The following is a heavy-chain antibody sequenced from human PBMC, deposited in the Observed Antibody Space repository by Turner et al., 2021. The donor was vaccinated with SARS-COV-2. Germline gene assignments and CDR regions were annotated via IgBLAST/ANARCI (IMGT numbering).Heavy chain of an antibody. D-gene: IGHD6-13*01. CDR3: AKDFFLHQLLFDY. Sequence: VQPLECVGGSGQPRGSLSLSCGASGFTFSSYAMRWVRQAPEKGLEWVAGITASGGITYYADSVKGRFTISRDNSKNTLFLQMNSLTAEDTAVYYCAKDFFLHQLLFDYWGQGTLVTISS. CDR2: ITASGGIT. V-gene: IGHV3-23*01. J-gene: IGHJ4*03. CDR1: GFTFSSYA.